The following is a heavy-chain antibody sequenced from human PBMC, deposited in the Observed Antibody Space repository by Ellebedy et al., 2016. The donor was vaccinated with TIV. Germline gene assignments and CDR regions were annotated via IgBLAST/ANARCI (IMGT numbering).Heavy chain of an antibody. CDR3: AREAELYHDAFDV. D-gene: IGHD2-8*01. CDR2: IWYDGSNK. V-gene: IGHV3-33*01. CDR1: GFSFSNYG. Sequence: GESLKISCAASGFSFSNYGMHWVRQAPGKGLEWVAVIWYDGSNKYYADSVKGRFTISRDNSKNTLYLQMNSLRVEDTAVYYCAREAELYHDAFDVWGQGTMVTVSS. J-gene: IGHJ3*01.